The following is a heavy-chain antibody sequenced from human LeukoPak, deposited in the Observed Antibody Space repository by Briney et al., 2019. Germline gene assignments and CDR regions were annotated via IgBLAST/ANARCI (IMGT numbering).Heavy chain of an antibody. CDR1: GYSFTSYW. J-gene: IGHJ5*02. V-gene: IGHV5-10-1*01. CDR3: AYYGSGSYRAPFDP. D-gene: IGHD3-10*01. Sequence: GESLKISCKGSGYSFTSYWISWVRQMPGKGLEWMGRIDPSDSYTNYSPSFQGHVTISADKSSSTAYLQWSSLKASDTAMYYCAYYGSGSYRAPFDPWGQGTLVTVSS. CDR2: IDPSDSYT.